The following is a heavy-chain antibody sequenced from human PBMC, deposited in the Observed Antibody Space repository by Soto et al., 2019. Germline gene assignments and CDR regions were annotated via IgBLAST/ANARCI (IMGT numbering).Heavy chain of an antibody. J-gene: IGHJ4*02. CDR2: IYYSGST. V-gene: IGHV4-59*12. CDR3: ARDVGSSHGTGHPHYFDY. D-gene: IGHD1-1*01. Sequence: PSETLSLTCTVSGGAISSYYWSWIRQPPGKGLEWIGYIYYSGSTNYNPSLKSRATISLDTSRNQFFLNLNSVTAADTAVYYCARDVGSSHGTGHPHYFDYWGQGTLVTVS. CDR1: GGAISSYY.